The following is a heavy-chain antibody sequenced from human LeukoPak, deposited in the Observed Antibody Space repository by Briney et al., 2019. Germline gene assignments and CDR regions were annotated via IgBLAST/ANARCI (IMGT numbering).Heavy chain of an antibody. CDR2: ISTSGDSV. J-gene: IGHJ5*02. Sequence: GGSLRLSCTASGFTFSDYYMSWIRQAPGKGLEWLSYISTSGDSVSYVDSVKGRFTISRDNAKNSPYLQIDSLRAEDTAMYYCARDRQFRLHDPWGQGILVTVSS. D-gene: IGHD3-16*01. CDR3: ARDRQFRLHDP. V-gene: IGHV3-11*01. CDR1: GFTFSDYY.